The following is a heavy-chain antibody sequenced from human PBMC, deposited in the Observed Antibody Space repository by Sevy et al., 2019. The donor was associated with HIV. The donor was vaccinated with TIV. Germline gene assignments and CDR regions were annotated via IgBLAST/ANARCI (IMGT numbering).Heavy chain of an antibody. D-gene: IGHD3-22*01. J-gene: IGHJ3*02. CDR1: GYTFTGYY. Sequence: ASVKVSCKASGYTFTGYYMHWVRQAPGQGLEWMGRINPNSGGTNYAQKFQGRVTMTRDTSISTAYMELSRLRSDDKAVYYCERPNGGPTYYYDSSGYYPLHDAFDIWGQGTMVTVSS. V-gene: IGHV1-2*06. CDR3: ERPNGGPTYYYDSSGYYPLHDAFDI. CDR2: INPNSGGT.